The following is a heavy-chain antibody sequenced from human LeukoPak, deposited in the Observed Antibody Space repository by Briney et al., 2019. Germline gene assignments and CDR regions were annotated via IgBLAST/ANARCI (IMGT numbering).Heavy chain of an antibody. CDR1: GFTFDDYA. CDR2: ISWNSGSI. V-gene: IGHV3-9*01. Sequence: PGGSLRLSCAASGFTFDDYAMHWVRQAPGKGLEWVSGISWNSGSIGYADSVKGRFTISRDNAKNSLYLQMNSLRAEDTALYYCGKVGTGYMADYYYGMDVWGQGTTVTVSS. J-gene: IGHJ6*02. CDR3: GKVGTGYMADYYYGMDV. D-gene: IGHD3/OR15-3a*01.